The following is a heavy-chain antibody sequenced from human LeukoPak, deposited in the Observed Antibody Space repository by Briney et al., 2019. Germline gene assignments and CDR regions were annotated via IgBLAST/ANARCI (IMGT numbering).Heavy chain of an antibody. CDR1: GGSISSGSYY. J-gene: IGHJ3*02. V-gene: IGHV4-61*02. CDR3: GGLYYYDSSGYYYGAFDI. CDR2: IYTSGST. Sequence: SQTLSLTCTVSGGSISSGSYYWSWIRQPAGKGLEWIGRIYTSGSTNYNPSLKSRVTISVDTSKNQFSLKLSSVTAADTAVYYCGGLYYYDSSGYYYGAFDIWGQGTMVTVSS. D-gene: IGHD3-22*01.